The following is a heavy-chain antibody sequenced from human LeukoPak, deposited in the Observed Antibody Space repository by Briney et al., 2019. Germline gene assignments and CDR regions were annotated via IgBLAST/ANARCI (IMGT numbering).Heavy chain of an antibody. CDR1: GFTFSNYG. CDR3: AKVAMIGWNSDPPY. J-gene: IGHJ4*02. D-gene: IGHD1-7*01. CDR2: IRYDGSNK. Sequence: GGSLRLSCAASGFTFSNYGMHWVRQAPGKGLEWVAFIRYDGSNKYYADSVKGRFTISRDNSKNTLYLQMNSLRAEDTAVYYCAKVAMIGWNSDPPYWGQGTLVTVSS. V-gene: IGHV3-30*02.